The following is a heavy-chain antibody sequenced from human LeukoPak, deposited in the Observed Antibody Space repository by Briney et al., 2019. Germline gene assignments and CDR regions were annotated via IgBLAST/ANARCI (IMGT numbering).Heavy chain of an antibody. CDR3: ARTMTTVTTSDVDYYYYGMDV. J-gene: IGHJ6*02. V-gene: IGHV1-46*01. CDR1: GYTFTNYY. CDR2: INPSGGST. D-gene: IGHD4-11*01. Sequence: ASVKVSCKASGYTFTNYYMHWVRQAPGQGLEWMGIINPSGGSTSYARKFQGRVTMTRDTSTSTVYMELSSLRSEDTAVYYCARTMTTVTTSDVDYYYYGMDVWGQGTTVTVSS.